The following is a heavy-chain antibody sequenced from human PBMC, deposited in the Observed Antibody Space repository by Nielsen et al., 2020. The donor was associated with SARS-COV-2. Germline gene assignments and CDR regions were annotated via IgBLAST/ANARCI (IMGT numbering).Heavy chain of an antibody. J-gene: IGHJ4*02. D-gene: IGHD6-13*01. CDR3: AKVGGAAAGTWSGHFDY. Sequence: WGSLSLSCAASGFTFSSYGMHWVRQAPGKGLEWVAVISYDGSNNYYADSVKGRFTISRDNSKNTLYLQMNSLRAEDPAVYYCAKVGGAAAGTWSGHFDYWGQGTLVTVSS. CDR1: GFTFSSYG. V-gene: IGHV3-30*18. CDR2: ISYDGSNN.